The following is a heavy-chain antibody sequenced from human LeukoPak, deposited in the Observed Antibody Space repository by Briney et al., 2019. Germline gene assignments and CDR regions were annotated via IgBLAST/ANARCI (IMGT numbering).Heavy chain of an antibody. CDR2: INTGKGNT. Sequence: XSVKVSCKASGYTFTDYAMHWVRQAPGERLEWMGWINTGKGNTKYSQKFQGRVTITMDTSASTAYMELSSLRSEDTAVYYCARDHVVGLAPFDPWGQGTLVTVSS. D-gene: IGHD2-15*01. CDR3: ARDHVVGLAPFDP. V-gene: IGHV1-3*04. CDR1: GYTFTDYA. J-gene: IGHJ5*02.